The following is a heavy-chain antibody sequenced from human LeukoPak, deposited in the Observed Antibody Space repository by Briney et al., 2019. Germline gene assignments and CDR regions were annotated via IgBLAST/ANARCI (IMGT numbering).Heavy chain of an antibody. CDR3: SRAVAGSVGWFDP. J-gene: IGHJ5*02. V-gene: IGHV4-59*01. Sequence: PSETLSLTCTVSGGSISDYYWSWIRQSPGKVVEWIGYIYYSGTTNYNPSLKSRVTISVDTSKNQFSLKLSSVTAADTAVYFCSRAVAGSVGWFDPWGQGTLVTVSS. D-gene: IGHD6-19*01. CDR2: IYYSGTT. CDR1: GGSISDYY.